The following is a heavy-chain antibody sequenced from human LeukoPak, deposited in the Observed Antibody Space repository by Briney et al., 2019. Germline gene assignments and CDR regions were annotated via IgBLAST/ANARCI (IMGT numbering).Heavy chain of an antibody. CDR3: ARGVGGDSRFDP. J-gene: IGHJ5*02. CDR2: ISGSGGST. V-gene: IGHV3-23*01. Sequence: GSLRLSCAGSGFTFSSYAMSWVRQAPGKGLGWGSAISGSGGSTYYADSVKGRFTISRDNAKNTLYLQMNSLRAEDTAVYYCARGVGGDSRFDPWGQGTLVTVSS. CDR1: GFTFSSYA. D-gene: IGHD1-26*01.